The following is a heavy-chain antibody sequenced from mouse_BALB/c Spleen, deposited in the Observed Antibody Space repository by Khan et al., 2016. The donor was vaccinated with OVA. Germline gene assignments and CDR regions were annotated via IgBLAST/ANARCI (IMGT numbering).Heavy chain of an antibody. J-gene: IGHJ3*01. CDR3: VRDGAYHRNDGWFAY. V-gene: IGHV1-4*01. D-gene: IGHD2-14*01. CDR2: INPSNGYT. Sequence: QVQLKVSGAELARPGASVKMSCKASGYTFTSYTIHWIKLRPGQGLEWIGYINPSNGYTNYNQKFKDKATLTADKSSTTAYMELSSLTSEDSALXNCVRDGAYHRNDGWFAYWGQGALVTVSA. CDR1: GYTFTSYT.